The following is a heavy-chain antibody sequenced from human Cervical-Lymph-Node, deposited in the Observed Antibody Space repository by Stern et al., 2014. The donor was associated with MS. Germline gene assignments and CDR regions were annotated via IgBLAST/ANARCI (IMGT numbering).Heavy chain of an antibody. CDR1: GGSISSYY. Sequence: QLQLQESGPGLVKPSETLSITCTVSGGSISSYYWSWIRQPPGKGLEWIGYIYYSGSTNYHPSLKSRITISVDTYKNQFSLKLSSVTAADTAVYYCARGYDGNPIDYWGQGTLVTVSS. V-gene: IGHV4-59*01. CDR3: ARGYDGNPIDY. J-gene: IGHJ4*02. CDR2: IYYSGST. D-gene: IGHD4-23*01.